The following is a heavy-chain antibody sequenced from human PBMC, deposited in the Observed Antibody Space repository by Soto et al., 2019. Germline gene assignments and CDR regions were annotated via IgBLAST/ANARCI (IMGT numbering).Heavy chain of an antibody. D-gene: IGHD1-20*01. CDR2: ISQSGTS. Sequence: QVQLQESGPGLVKPSGTLSLTCAVSGGSISSSHWWTWVRQSPGKGLEYIGEISQSGTSNSNPSLKSRVTLSVDRSKNHFSRTLTSVTAADTAVYYCARVVLSITRGAFDAWGQGTPVSVSS. V-gene: IGHV4-4*02. CDR1: GGSISSSHW. J-gene: IGHJ3*01. CDR3: ARVVLSITRGAFDA.